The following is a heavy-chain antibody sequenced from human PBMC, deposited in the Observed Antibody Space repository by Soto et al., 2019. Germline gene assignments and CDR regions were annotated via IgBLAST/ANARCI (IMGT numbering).Heavy chain of an antibody. CDR3: ARPRTTVTTFDY. CDR1: GFTFISYA. V-gene: IGHV3-30-3*01. CDR2: ISYDGSNK. J-gene: IGHJ4*02. D-gene: IGHD4-17*01. Sequence: GGSLRLSCAASGFTFISYAMHWVRQAPGKGLEWVAVISYDGSNKCYADSVKGRFTISRDNSKKTLYLQMNSLRAEDTAVYYCARPRTTVTTFDYWGQGTLVTVSS.